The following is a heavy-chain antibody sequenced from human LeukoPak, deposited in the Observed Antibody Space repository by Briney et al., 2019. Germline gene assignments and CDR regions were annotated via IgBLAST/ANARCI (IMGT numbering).Heavy chain of an antibody. CDR2: MNPNSGNT. J-gene: IGHJ4*02. V-gene: IGHV1-8*03. D-gene: IGHD4-17*01. CDR1: GYTFTSYD. CDR3: ARSKTTVTIDY. Sequence: GASVKVSCKASGYTFTSYDINWVRQATGQGLEWMGWMNPNSGNTGYAQKFQGRVTITRNTSISTAYMELSSLRSEDTAVYYCARSKTTVTIDYWGQGTLVTVSS.